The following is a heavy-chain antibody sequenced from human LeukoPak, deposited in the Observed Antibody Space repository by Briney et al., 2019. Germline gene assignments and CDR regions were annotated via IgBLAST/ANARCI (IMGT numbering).Heavy chain of an antibody. Sequence: GGSLRLSCAASGFTFSSYAMSWVRQAPGKGLEWVSAISGSGGSTYYADSVKGRFTISRHNSKNTLYLQMNSLRAEDTAVYYCAKALQWLGNFDYWGQGTLVTVSS. V-gene: IGHV3-23*01. CDR3: AKALQWLGNFDY. CDR2: ISGSGGST. D-gene: IGHD6-19*01. CDR1: GFTFSSYA. J-gene: IGHJ4*02.